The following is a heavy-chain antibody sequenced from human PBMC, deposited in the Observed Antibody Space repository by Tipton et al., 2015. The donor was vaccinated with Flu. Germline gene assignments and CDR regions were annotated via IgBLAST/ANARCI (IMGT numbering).Heavy chain of an antibody. CDR1: GVSVSNHW. J-gene: IGHJ6*02. V-gene: IGHV3-74*01. CDR3: ARDRETYDGDWNYYYYGLDV. D-gene: IGHD2-21*02. Sequence: SLRLSRTASGVSVSNHWMHWVRQAPGKGLVWVSRINSDGSSTSYADSVKGRFTISRDTAKNTLYLQMNSLRVEDTAVYYCARDRETYDGDWNYYYYGLDVWGQGTTVTVSS. CDR2: INSDGSST.